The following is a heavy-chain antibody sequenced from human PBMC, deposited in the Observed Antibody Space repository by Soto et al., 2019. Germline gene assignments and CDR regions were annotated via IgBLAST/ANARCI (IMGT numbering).Heavy chain of an antibody. J-gene: IGHJ4*03. Sequence: PSETLSLTCAVSGGSISSGGYSWSWIRQPPGKGLEWIGYMYHSGSTYYNPSLKSRVTISIDRSKNQFSLKLSSVTAADTAVYYCARMNYYDTSGYPFDYWGQGTTVTVSS. D-gene: IGHD3-22*01. V-gene: IGHV4-30-2*01. CDR3: ARMNYYDTSGYPFDY. CDR2: MYHSGST. CDR1: GGSISSGGYS.